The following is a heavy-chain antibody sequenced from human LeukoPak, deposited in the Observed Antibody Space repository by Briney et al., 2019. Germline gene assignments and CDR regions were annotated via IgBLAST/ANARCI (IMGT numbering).Heavy chain of an antibody. Sequence: ASVKVSCKASGYTFTNYDISWVRQAPGQGLEWMGWISPYKGNTNYAHKLQGRVTMTADTSTSTAYMELRSLRSDDTAVYYCARDGVVASPPLYWGQGTLVTVSS. CDR3: ARDGVVASPPLY. CDR1: GYTFTNYD. D-gene: IGHD3-22*01. J-gene: IGHJ4*02. CDR2: ISPYKGNT. V-gene: IGHV1-18*01.